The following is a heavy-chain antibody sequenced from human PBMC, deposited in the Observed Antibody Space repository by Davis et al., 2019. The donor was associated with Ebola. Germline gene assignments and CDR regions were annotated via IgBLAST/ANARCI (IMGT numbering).Heavy chain of an antibody. D-gene: IGHD6-19*01. CDR1: GFTFSSYS. J-gene: IGHJ3*02. Sequence: GESLKISCAASGFTFSSYSMNWVRQAPGKGLEWVSSISSSSSYIYYADSVKGRFTISRDNAKNSLYLQMNSLRAEDTAVYYCARQRMGSSGWPPDAFDIWGQGTMVTVSS. V-gene: IGHV3-21*01. CDR2: ISSSSSYI. CDR3: ARQRMGSSGWPPDAFDI.